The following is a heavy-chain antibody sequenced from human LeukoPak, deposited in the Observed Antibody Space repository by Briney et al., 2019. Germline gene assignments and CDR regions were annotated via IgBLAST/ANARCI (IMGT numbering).Heavy chain of an antibody. D-gene: IGHD6-19*01. CDR3: AKATYSSQSPGFDY. J-gene: IGHJ4*02. CDR1: GFTFSSYE. CDR2: IRSSGSTI. Sequence: GGSLRLSCAASGFTFSSYEMNWVRQAPGKGLEWVSHIRSSGSTIYYADSVKGRFTISRDNSKNTLYLQMNSLRAEDTAVYYCAKATYSSQSPGFDYWGQGTLVTVSS. V-gene: IGHV3-48*03.